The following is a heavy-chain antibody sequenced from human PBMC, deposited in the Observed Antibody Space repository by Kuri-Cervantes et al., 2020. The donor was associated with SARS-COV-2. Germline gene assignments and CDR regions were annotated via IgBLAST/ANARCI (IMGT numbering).Heavy chain of an antibody. CDR1: GFTFDDYA. Sequence: SLKISCAASGFTFDDYAMHWVRQAPGKGLEWVSGISWNSGSIGYADSVKGRFTISRDNAKNSLYLQMNSLRAEDTALYYCAKDISAGGGYYYYMDVWGRGTTVT. D-gene: IGHD3-10*01. CDR3: AKDISAGGGYYYYMDV. CDR2: ISWNSGSI. J-gene: IGHJ6*03. V-gene: IGHV3-9*01.